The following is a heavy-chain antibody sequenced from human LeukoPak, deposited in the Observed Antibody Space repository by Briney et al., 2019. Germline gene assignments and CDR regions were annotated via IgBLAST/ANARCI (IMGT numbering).Heavy chain of an antibody. CDR2: ISGSGGST. V-gene: IGHV3-23*01. CDR3: AKDRPCGGDCYWRDY. CDR1: GFTFSSYA. J-gene: IGHJ4*02. D-gene: IGHD2-21*02. Sequence: GGSLRLSCAASGFTFSSYALSWVRQAPGKGLEWVSVISGSGGSTYYADSVKGRFTISRDNSKNTLFLQMNSLRAEDTAVYYCAKDRPCGGDCYWRDYWGQGTLVTVSS.